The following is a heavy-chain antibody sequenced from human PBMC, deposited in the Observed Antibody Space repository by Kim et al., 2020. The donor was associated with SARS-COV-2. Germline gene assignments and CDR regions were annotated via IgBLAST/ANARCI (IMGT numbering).Heavy chain of an antibody. CDR3: ARCSRSGGWLRLDY. J-gene: IGHJ4*02. V-gene: IGHV3-30*01. Sequence: ADSVKGRFTISRDNSKNTLYLQMNSLGAEDTAVYYCARCSRSGGWLRLDYWGQGTLVTVSS. D-gene: IGHD5-12*01.